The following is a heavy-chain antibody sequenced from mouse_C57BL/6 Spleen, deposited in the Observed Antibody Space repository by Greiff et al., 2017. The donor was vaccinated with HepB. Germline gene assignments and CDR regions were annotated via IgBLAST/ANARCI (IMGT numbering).Heavy chain of an antibody. CDR3: AAMVTTRFAY. CDR2: IDPSDSYT. Sequence: QVQLQQSGAELVMPGASVKLSCKASSYTFTSYWMHWVKQRPGQGLEWIGEIDPSDSYTNYNQKFKGKSTLTVDKSSSTAYMQLSSLTSEDSAVYYCAAMVTTRFAYWGQGTLVTVSA. CDR1: SYTFTSYW. J-gene: IGHJ3*01. D-gene: IGHD2-2*01. V-gene: IGHV1-69*01.